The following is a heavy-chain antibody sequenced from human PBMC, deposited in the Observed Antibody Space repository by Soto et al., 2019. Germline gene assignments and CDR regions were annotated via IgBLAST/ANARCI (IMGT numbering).Heavy chain of an antibody. CDR1: GFTFSHFA. CDR2: ISGSGSRT. Sequence: EMQLLETGGAVVPPGESLRLSCAASGFTFSHFAMSWVRQRPGKGLEWISGISGSGSRTYDADSVQGRFSIARDNPNSTLYLQMDSLRVEDTAVYYCAKGRRVGISSPLDRWGQGNLVTVSS. J-gene: IGHJ5*02. CDR3: AKGRRVGISSPLDR. V-gene: IGHV3-23*01. D-gene: IGHD2-2*01.